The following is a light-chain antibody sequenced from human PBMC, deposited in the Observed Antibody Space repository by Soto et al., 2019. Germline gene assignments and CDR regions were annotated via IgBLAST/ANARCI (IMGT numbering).Light chain of an antibody. J-gene: IGKJ1*01. V-gene: IGKV3-15*01. Sequence: EIVLTQSPATLSLSPGERATLSCRASQRVSSYLAWYQQKPGQAPRLLIYGASSRATGIPARFSGSGSGTEFTLTISSLQSEDFAVYYCQQYNNWPGTFGQGTKV. CDR2: GAS. CDR3: QQYNNWPGT. CDR1: QRVSSY.